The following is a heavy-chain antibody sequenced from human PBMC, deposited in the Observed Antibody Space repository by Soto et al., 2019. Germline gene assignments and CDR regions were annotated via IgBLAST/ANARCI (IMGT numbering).Heavy chain of an antibody. V-gene: IGHV3-11*05. CDR3: ARDHHRYSGYDYVDY. Sequence: GGSLRLSCAASGFTFSDYYMSWISQAPGKGLEWVSYISSSSSYTNYADSVKGRFTISRDNAKNSLYLQMNSLRAEDTAVYYCARDHHRYSGYDYVDYWGQGTLVTVSS. J-gene: IGHJ4*02. CDR2: ISSSSSYT. D-gene: IGHD5-12*01. CDR1: GFTFSDYY.